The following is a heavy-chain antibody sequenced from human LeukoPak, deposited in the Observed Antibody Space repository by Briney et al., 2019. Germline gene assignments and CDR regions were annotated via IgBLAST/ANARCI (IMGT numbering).Heavy chain of an antibody. J-gene: IGHJ4*02. V-gene: IGHV3-23*01. Sequence: GGSLRLSCAASGFTFASYGMTWVRQAPGKGLEWVSTIGGSGDKTFYADSVKGRFTISRDNSKNMVHLQMNSLTGEDTALYYCVRRGDASSGWGDHDFWGQGALVTVSS. CDR1: GFTFASYG. CDR2: IGGSGDKT. CDR3: VRRGDASSGWGDHDF. D-gene: IGHD6-19*01.